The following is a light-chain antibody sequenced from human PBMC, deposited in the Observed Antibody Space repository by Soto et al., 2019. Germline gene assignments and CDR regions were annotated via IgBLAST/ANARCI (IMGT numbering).Light chain of an antibody. CDR1: SSDVGGHNY. CDR3: CSYAGNYDYV. V-gene: IGLV2-11*01. CDR2: SVT. J-gene: IGLJ1*01. Sequence: QSVLTQPRSVSGSPGQSVTISCTGTSSDVGGHNYVSWYQQHPGKAPKLLISSVTRRFSGVPDRFSGSKSGNTASLTISGLQTEDEADYYCCSYAGNYDYVFGTGTKVTVL.